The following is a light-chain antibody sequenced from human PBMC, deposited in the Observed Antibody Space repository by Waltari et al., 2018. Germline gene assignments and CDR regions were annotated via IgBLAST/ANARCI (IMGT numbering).Light chain of an antibody. CDR1: QSLFDSSRDRDY. V-gene: IGKV4-1*01. CDR3: HQYYNVPQT. J-gene: IGKJ1*01. CDR2: WAS. Sequence: DIVMTQSPDSLVVSLGERATINCKSSQSLFDSSRDRDYLAWYQQKPGHPPRLLIYWASTRESGVPDRFSGSGSATDFSLTISTLQAEDVAIYYCHQYYNVPQTFGQGTKVQIK.